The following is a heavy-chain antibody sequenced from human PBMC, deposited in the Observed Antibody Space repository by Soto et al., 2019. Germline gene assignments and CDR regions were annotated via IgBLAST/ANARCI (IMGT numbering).Heavy chain of an antibody. CDR3: ARIPQIAVAGTRFGYFDL. V-gene: IGHV3-33*01. Sequence: QVQLEESGGGVVQPGRSLRLSCAASGFTFSSYGMHWVRQAPGKGLEWVAVIWYDGSNKYYADSVKGRFTISRDNSKNTLDLQMNSLGAENTAVYYCARIPQIAVAGTRFGYFDLWGRGTLVTVSS. CDR2: IWYDGSNK. J-gene: IGHJ2*01. D-gene: IGHD6-19*01. CDR1: GFTFSSYG.